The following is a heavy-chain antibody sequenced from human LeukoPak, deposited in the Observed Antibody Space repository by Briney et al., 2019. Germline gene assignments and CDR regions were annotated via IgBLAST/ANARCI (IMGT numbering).Heavy chain of an antibody. CDR2: INHIGPT. CDR3: ARGPFAHDYTDYA. J-gene: IGHJ4*02. V-gene: IGHV4-34*01. CDR1: DGSFSDFY. Sequence: PSETLSLTCAVYDGSFSDFYWSWIRQPPGKGLEWIGEINHIGPTNYNPSFKSRVSISVDTSKNQFSLRLNSVTAADTAVYYCARGPFAHDYTDYAWGQGTLVTVSS. D-gene: IGHD4-11*01.